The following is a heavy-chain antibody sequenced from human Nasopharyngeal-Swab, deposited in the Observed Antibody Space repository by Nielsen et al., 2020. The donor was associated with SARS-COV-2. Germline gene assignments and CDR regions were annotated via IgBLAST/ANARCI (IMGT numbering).Heavy chain of an antibody. CDR3: ARESSVAGTMWGNWFDP. V-gene: IGHV1-8*02. CDR1: GYTFTSYD. J-gene: IGHJ5*02. CDR2: MNPNSGNT. D-gene: IGHD6-19*01. Sequence: ASVKVSCKASGYTFTSYDINWVRQATGQGLEWMGWMNPNSGNTGYAQKFQGRVTMTRNTSISTAYMELSSLRSEDTAVYYCARESSVAGTMWGNWFDPWGQGTRVTVSS.